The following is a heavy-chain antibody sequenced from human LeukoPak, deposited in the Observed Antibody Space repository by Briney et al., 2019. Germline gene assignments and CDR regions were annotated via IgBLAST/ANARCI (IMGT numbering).Heavy chain of an antibody. CDR3: ARRGGSGWYIDY. Sequence: SETLSLTCTVSGGSISTYFWSWIRQPPGKGLEWIGYIYYSGSTNYNPSLKSRVTISLDTSKNQFSLKLSSVTAADTAMYYCARRGGSGWYIDYWGQGTLVTVSS. CDR2: IYYSGST. J-gene: IGHJ4*02. D-gene: IGHD6-19*01. CDR1: GGSISTYF. V-gene: IGHV4-59*01.